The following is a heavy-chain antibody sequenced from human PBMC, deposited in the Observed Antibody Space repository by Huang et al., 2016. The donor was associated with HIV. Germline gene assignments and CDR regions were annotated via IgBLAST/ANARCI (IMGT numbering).Heavy chain of an antibody. D-gene: IGHD4-17*01. J-gene: IGHJ4*02. Sequence: EVQLVESGGGLVQPGGSLRLSCAASGFIFSSYDMQWVRQVKGKGLEWVSSIVTAGDTYYPGSVKGRFTISRDNAKNSWYLQMNSLRAGDTAMYYCARVGDYGDYSCDHWGQGTLVTVSP. CDR2: IVTAGDT. CDR1: GFIFSSYD. V-gene: IGHV3-13*01. CDR3: ARVGDYGDYSCDH.